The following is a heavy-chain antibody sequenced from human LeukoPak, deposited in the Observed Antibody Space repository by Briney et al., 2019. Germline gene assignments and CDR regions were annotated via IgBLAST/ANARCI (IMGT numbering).Heavy chain of an antibody. CDR3: ARGLYSGSYYGY. J-gene: IGHJ4*02. CDR2: IYYSGST. V-gene: IGHV4-39*07. D-gene: IGHD1-26*01. CDR1: GGSISSSSYY. Sequence: SETLSLTCTVSGGSISSSSYYWGWIRQPPGKGLEWIGSIYYSGSTYYNPSLKSRVTISVDTSKNQFSLKLSSVTAADTAVYYCARGLYSGSYYGYWGQGTLVTVSS.